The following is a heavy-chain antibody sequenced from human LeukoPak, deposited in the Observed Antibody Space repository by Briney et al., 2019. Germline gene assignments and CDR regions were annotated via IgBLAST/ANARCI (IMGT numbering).Heavy chain of an antibody. D-gene: IGHD3-10*01. Sequence: GGTLRLSCAASGFTFSSYGMSWVRQAPGKGLEWVSAISGSGSSTYYADSVKGRFTISRDNSKNTLYLQMNSLRAEDTAVYYCAKDHGRDYYGSGRYDYWGQGTLVTVSS. CDR1: GFTFSSYG. CDR2: ISGSGSST. V-gene: IGHV3-23*01. CDR3: AKDHGRDYYGSGRYDY. J-gene: IGHJ4*02.